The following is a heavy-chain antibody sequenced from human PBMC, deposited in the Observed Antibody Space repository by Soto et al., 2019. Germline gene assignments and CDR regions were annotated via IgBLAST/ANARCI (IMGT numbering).Heavy chain of an antibody. CDR3: ARAAYNYGPFDY. J-gene: IGHJ4*02. CDR1: GGSVSNYY. V-gene: IGHV4-59*02. Sequence: ETLSLTCSVSGGSVSNYYWSWVRQPPGKRLEWIGYIYYTGTHDYNPSLRGRATISVDTSKDQFSLKLTSVTAADTAVYYCARAAYNYGPFDYWGQGTLVTVSS. D-gene: IGHD5-18*01. CDR2: IYYTGTH.